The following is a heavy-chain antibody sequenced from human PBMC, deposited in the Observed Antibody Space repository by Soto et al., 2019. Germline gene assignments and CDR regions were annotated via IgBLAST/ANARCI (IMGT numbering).Heavy chain of an antibody. CDR3: ARYPGQIIAAAGPYFDY. Sequence: GESLKLSCKGSGYTFTSYWIAWVRQMPGKGLEWMGIIYPGDSDTRYSPSFQGQVTISADKSISTAYLQWSSLKASDTAMYYCARYPGQIIAAAGPYFDYWGQGTLVTVSS. J-gene: IGHJ4*02. CDR2: IYPGDSDT. D-gene: IGHD6-13*01. V-gene: IGHV5-51*01. CDR1: GYTFTSYW.